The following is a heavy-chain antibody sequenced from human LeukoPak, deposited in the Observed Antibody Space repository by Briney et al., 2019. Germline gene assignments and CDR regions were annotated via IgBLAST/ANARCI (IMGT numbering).Heavy chain of an antibody. V-gene: IGHV3-30*04. Sequence: PGGSLRLSCAASGFTFSNYAMHWVRQAPGKGLEWVAVIAYDGRNKYYADSVKGRFTISRDNSKNTLYLQMNSLRAEDTAVYYCAKDHSSGLSFKPWFDPWGQGTLVTVSS. CDR1: GFTFSNYA. J-gene: IGHJ5*02. CDR3: AKDHSSGLSFKPWFDP. D-gene: IGHD6-19*01. CDR2: IAYDGRNK.